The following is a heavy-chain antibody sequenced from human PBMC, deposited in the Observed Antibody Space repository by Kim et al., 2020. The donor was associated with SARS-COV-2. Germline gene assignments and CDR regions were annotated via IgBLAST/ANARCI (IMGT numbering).Heavy chain of an antibody. J-gene: IGHJ4*02. D-gene: IGHD5-18*01. Sequence: NYAQKLQGRVTMTTDTSTSTAYMELRSLRSDDTAVYYCARDDTAMAQFDYWGQGTLVTVSS. CDR3: ARDDTAMAQFDY. V-gene: IGHV1-18*01.